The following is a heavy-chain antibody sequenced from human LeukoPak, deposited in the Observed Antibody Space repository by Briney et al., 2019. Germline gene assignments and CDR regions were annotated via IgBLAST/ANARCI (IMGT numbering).Heavy chain of an antibody. J-gene: IGHJ4*02. V-gene: IGHV3-30*02. D-gene: IGHD3-3*01. CDR3: ATIWSGYTMAFDY. CDR2: IRYDGSNK. Sequence: QSGGSLRLSCAASGFTFSSYGMHWLRQAPGKGLEWVAFIRYDGSNKYYADSVKGRFTISRDNSKNTLYLQMNSLRAEDTAVYYCATIWSGYTMAFDYWGQGTLVTVSS. CDR1: GFTFSSYG.